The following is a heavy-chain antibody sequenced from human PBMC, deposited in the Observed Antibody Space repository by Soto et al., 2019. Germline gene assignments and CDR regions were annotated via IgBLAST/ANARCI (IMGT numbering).Heavy chain of an antibody. V-gene: IGHV3-48*01. Sequence: GGSLRLSCAASGFTFSSYSMNWVRQAPGKGLEWVSYISSSSSTIYYADSVKGRFTISRDNAKNSLYLQMNSLRAEDTAVYYCARANYYGSPGDFDDWGQGTLVTVSS. CDR2: ISSSSSTI. CDR3: ARANYYGSPGDFDD. CDR1: GFTFSSYS. J-gene: IGHJ4*02. D-gene: IGHD3-10*01.